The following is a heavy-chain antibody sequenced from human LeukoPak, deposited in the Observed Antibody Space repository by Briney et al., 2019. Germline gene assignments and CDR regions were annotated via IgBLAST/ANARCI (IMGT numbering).Heavy chain of an antibody. D-gene: IGHD3-10*01. CDR3: ARRGQRGALYYYGSGSSPNFDY. J-gene: IGHJ4*02. Sequence: SETLSLTCAVYGGSFSGYYWSWIRQPPGKGLEWIGEINHSGSTNYNPSLKSRVTISVDTSKNQFSLKLSSVTAADTAVYYCARRGQRGALYYYGSGSSPNFDYWGQGTLVTVSS. CDR2: INHSGST. CDR1: GGSFSGYY. V-gene: IGHV4-34*01.